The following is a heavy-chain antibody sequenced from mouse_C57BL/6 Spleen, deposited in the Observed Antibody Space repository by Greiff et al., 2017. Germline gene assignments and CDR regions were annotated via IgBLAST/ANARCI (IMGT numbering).Heavy chain of an antibody. Sequence: VQLQQPGAELVRPGTSVKLSCKASGYTFTSYWMHWVKQRPGQGLEWIGVIDPSDSYTNYNQKFKGKATLTVDTSSSTAYMQLSSLTSEDSAVYYCASRSYSNDGGAMDYWGQGTSVSVSS. D-gene: IGHD2-12*01. CDR1: GYTFTSYW. CDR2: IDPSDSYT. J-gene: IGHJ4*01. CDR3: ASRSYSNDGGAMDY. V-gene: IGHV1-59*01.